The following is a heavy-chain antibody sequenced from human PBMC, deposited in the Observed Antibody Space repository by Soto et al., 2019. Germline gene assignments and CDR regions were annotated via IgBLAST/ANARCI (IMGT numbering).Heavy chain of an antibody. V-gene: IGHV1-46*01. Sequence: GASVKVSCKASGYTFTNYYMHWVRQAPGQGLEWMGIINPSGGSTSYAQKFQGRVTMTRDTSTSTVYMELSSLRSDDTAVYSCARGSNIAARLYYYYAMDVWGQGTTVTVSS. J-gene: IGHJ6*02. CDR1: GYTFTNYY. CDR3: ARGSNIAARLYYYYAMDV. D-gene: IGHD6-6*01. CDR2: INPSGGST.